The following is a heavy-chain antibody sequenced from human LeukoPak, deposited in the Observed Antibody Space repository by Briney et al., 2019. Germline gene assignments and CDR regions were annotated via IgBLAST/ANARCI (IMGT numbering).Heavy chain of an antibody. V-gene: IGHV3-7*01. Sequence: GGSLRLSCAASGFTFSTYWMTWVRQAPGEGLEWVANIKQDGSEKYYADSVKGRFSISRDNAKNSLYLQMNSLRAEDTAVYYCARDEGSGFFDYWGQGTLVTVSS. D-gene: IGHD3-22*01. CDR3: ARDEGSGFFDY. CDR1: GFTFSTYW. J-gene: IGHJ4*02. CDR2: IKQDGSEK.